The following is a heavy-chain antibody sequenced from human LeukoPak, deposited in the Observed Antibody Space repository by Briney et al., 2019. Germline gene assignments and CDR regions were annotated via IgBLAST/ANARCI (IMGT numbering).Heavy chain of an antibody. Sequence: PGRSLRLSCAASGFTFDDYAMHWVRQAPGKGLEWVSGIGWNSGSIGYADSVKGRFTISRDNAKNSLYLQMNSLRAEDTALYYCAKDTGYYYGSGSYYKDWGQGTLVTVSS. V-gene: IGHV3-9*01. CDR2: IGWNSGSI. J-gene: IGHJ4*02. CDR1: GFTFDDYA. CDR3: AKDTGYYYGSGSYYKD. D-gene: IGHD3-10*01.